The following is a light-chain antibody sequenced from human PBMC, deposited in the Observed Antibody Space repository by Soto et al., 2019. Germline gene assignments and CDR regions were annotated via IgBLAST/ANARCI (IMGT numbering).Light chain of an antibody. CDR2: GAS. V-gene: IGKV3-15*01. Sequence: EIVMTQSPATVSVSPGERATLSCRASQSVSSNLAWYQQKPGQAPRLLIYGASTRATGIPARFSGSGSGTEFTLTISSLQSEDFAVYYCQQYNNWPPSTFGQGTKLEIK. CDR3: QQYNNWPPST. J-gene: IGKJ2*01. CDR1: QSVSSN.